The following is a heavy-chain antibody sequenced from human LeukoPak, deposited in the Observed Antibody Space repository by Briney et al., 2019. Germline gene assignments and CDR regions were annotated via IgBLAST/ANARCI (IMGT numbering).Heavy chain of an antibody. CDR1: GGSFSGYY. Sequence: PSETLSLTCAVYGGSFSGYYWSWIRQPPGKGLEWIGEINHSGSTNYNPSLKSRVTMSVDTSKNQFSLKLTSVTAADTAVYYCAREALPGYDLDYWGQGTLVTVSS. J-gene: IGHJ4*02. D-gene: IGHD2-2*01. CDR3: AREALPGYDLDY. CDR2: INHSGST. V-gene: IGHV4-34*01.